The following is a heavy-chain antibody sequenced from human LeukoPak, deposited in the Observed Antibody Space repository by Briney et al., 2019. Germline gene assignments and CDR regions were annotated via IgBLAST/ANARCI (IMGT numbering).Heavy chain of an antibody. CDR3: ATAGRSQTQIAIVGAVDY. D-gene: IGHD1-26*01. Sequence: ASVKVSCKVSGYTLTGLSMHWVRQAPGKGLEWMGGFDPEDGETIYAQKFQGRVTMTEDTSTNTAYMELSSLRSEDTAVYYCATAGRSQTQIAIVGAVDYWGQGTLVTVSS. J-gene: IGHJ4*02. V-gene: IGHV1-24*01. CDR2: FDPEDGET. CDR1: GYTLTGLS.